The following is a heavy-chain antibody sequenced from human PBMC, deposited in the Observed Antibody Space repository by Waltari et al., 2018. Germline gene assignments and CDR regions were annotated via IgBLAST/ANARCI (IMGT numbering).Heavy chain of an antibody. CDR3: ARSTFKGYCSSTSCYWGSSSSYHYYYYMDV. Sequence: QVQLQQWGAGLLKPSETLSLTCAVYGGSFSGYYWSWIRQPPGKGLEWIGEINHSGSTNYNPSLKSRVTISVDTSKNQFSLKLSSVTAADTAVYYCARSTFKGYCSSTSCYWGSSSSYHYYYYMDVWGKGTTVTVSS. D-gene: IGHD2-2*01. CDR2: INHSGST. J-gene: IGHJ6*03. CDR1: GGSFSGYY. V-gene: IGHV4-34*01.